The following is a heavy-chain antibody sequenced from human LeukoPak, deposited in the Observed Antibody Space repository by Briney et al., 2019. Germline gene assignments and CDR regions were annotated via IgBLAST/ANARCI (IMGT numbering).Heavy chain of an antibody. D-gene: IGHD3-10*01. V-gene: IGHV4-59*01. CDR2: IYYSGST. J-gene: IGHJ4*02. CDR3: ARDQVVRGSGSHYNYFDY. Sequence: SETLSLTCTVSGGSISSYYWSWIRQPPGKGLEWIGYIYYSGSTNYNPSLKSRVTISVDTSKNQFSLKLSSVTAADTAVYYCARDQVVRGSGSHYNYFDYWGQGTLVTVSS. CDR1: GGSISSYY.